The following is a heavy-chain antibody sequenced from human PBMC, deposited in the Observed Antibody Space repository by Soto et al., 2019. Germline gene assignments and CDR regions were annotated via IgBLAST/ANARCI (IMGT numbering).Heavy chain of an antibody. CDR2: IYYSGST. D-gene: IGHD4-17*01. Sequence: QLQLQESGPGLVKPSETLSLTCTVSGGSISSSSYYWGWIRQPPGKGLEWIGSIYYSGSTYYNPSLKSRVTISVDTSKNQFSLKLSSVTAADTAVYYCARLSYGDYGRYYWYFDLWGRGTLVTVSS. CDR3: ARLSYGDYGRYYWYFDL. V-gene: IGHV4-39*01. CDR1: GGSISSSSYY. J-gene: IGHJ2*01.